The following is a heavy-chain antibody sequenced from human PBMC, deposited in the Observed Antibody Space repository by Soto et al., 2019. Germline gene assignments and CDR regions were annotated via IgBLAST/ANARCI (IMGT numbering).Heavy chain of an antibody. J-gene: IGHJ4*02. D-gene: IGHD6-6*01. Sequence: QVQLVESGGGVVQPGRSLRLSCAASGFTFSSYAMHWVRQAPGKGLEWVAVISYDGSNKYYADSVKGRFTISRDNSKNTLYLQMNSLRAEDTAVYYCARDIEYSSSSADYWGQGTLVTVSS. CDR2: ISYDGSNK. V-gene: IGHV3-30-3*01. CDR3: ARDIEYSSSSADY. CDR1: GFTFSSYA.